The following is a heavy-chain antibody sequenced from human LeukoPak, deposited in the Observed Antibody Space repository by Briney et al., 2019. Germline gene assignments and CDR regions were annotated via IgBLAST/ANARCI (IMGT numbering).Heavy chain of an antibody. CDR1: GFTFSSYS. J-gene: IGHJ4*02. CDR3: ARDPPSGSYFPYYFDY. V-gene: IGHV3-21*04. CDR2: ISSSGSTI. D-gene: IGHD1-26*01. Sequence: GGSLRLSCAASGFTFSSYSMNWVRQAPGKGLEWVSSISSSGSTIYYADSVKGRFTISRDNAKNSLYLQMNSLRAEDTAVYYCARDPPSGSYFPYYFDYWGQGTLVTVSS.